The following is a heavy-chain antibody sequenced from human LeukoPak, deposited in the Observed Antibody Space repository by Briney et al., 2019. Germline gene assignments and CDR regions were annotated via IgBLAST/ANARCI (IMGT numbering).Heavy chain of an antibody. CDR1: GYTVMNYD. CDR3: ARGRGYSYGYSDY. V-gene: IGHV1-8*01. CDR2: MSPNSGNT. D-gene: IGHD5-18*01. Sequence: SVTVSWKASGYTVMNYDIIWVRQAGEYGLEGMARMSPNSGNTGYAQKFQGRVTMTRNTSISTAFMDLSSLRSEDTGVYYCARGRGYSYGYSDYWGQGTLVTVSS. J-gene: IGHJ4*02.